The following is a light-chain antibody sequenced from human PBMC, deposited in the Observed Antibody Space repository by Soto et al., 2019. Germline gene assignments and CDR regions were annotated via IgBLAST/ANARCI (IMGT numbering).Light chain of an antibody. J-gene: IGLJ2*01. CDR2: NNN. CDR1: SSNIGGNT. CDR3: SSYTSSNTLV. Sequence: QSVLTQPPSASGTPGQRVTISCSGSSSNIGGNTVTWYQHLPRTAPKLLIYNNNQRPSGVPDRFSGSKSGTSASLAISGLQAEDEADYYCSSYTSSNTLVFGGGTKLTVL. V-gene: IGLV1-44*01.